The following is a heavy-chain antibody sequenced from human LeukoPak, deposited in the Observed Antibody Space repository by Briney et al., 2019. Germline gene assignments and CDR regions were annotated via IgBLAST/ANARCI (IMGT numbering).Heavy chain of an antibody. CDR1: GFTFSTYD. Sequence: GGSLRLSCAASGFTFSTYDMHWVRQVTGEGLEWVATIGTSGDTYCAGSVKGRFTISREDGKNSLFLQMNSLRAGDTAAYYCTRDIAGSGTAMDVWGKGTTVTVSS. J-gene: IGHJ6*03. D-gene: IGHD2-15*01. CDR3: TRDIAGSGTAMDV. CDR2: IGTSGDT. V-gene: IGHV3-13*01.